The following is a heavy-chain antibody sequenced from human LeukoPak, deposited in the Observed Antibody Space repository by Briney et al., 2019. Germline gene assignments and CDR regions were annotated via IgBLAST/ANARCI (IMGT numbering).Heavy chain of an antibody. CDR1: GGTFSSYA. V-gene: IGHV1-69*13. CDR2: IIPIFGTA. CDR3: ARPLLYSSGWYHFDY. Sequence: ASVKVSCKASGGTFSSYAISWVRQAPGQGLEWMGGIIPIFGTANYAQKFQGRVTITADESTSTAYVELSSLRSEDTAVYYCARPLLYSSGWYHFDYWGQGTLATVSS. D-gene: IGHD6-19*01. J-gene: IGHJ4*02.